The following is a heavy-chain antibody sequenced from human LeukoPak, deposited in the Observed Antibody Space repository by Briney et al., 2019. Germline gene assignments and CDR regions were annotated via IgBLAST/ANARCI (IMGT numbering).Heavy chain of an antibody. Sequence: GESLKISCKGSGYSFTSYWIGWVRQMPGKGLEWMGIIYPGDSDTKYSPSFQGQATFSADKSITTAYLQWSSLKASDTAMYYCARQGEGGPRGYGAFDIWGQGTMVTVSS. D-gene: IGHD3-10*01. V-gene: IGHV5-51*01. CDR1: GYSFTSYW. CDR2: IYPGDSDT. J-gene: IGHJ3*02. CDR3: ARQGEGGPRGYGAFDI.